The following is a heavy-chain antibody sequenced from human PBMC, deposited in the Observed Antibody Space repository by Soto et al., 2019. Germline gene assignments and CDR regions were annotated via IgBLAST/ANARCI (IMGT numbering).Heavy chain of an antibody. J-gene: IGHJ4*02. CDR2: ISGSGGRT. D-gene: IGHD6-19*01. V-gene: IGHV3-23*01. CDR1: GFTFSSYA. CDR3: AKDDRGKIAVAETRNRKFDY. Sequence: GGSLRLSCAASGFTFSSYAMSWVRQAPGKGLEWVSAISGSGGRTYYADSVKGRFTISRDNSKNTLYLQMNSLRAEDTAVYYCAKDDRGKIAVAETRNRKFDYWGQGTLVTVSS.